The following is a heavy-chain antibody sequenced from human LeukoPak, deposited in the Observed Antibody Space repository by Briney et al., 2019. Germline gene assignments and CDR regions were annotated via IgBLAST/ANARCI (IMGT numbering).Heavy chain of an antibody. V-gene: IGHV4-59*01. Sequence: SETLSLTCTVSGGSISSYYWSWIRQPPGKGLEWIGYIYYSGSTNYNPSPKSRVTISVDTSKNQFSLKLSSVTAADTAVYYCARGSGFYDYWGQGTLVTVSS. CDR2: IYYSGST. CDR1: GGSISSYY. J-gene: IGHJ4*02. CDR3: ARGSGFYDY.